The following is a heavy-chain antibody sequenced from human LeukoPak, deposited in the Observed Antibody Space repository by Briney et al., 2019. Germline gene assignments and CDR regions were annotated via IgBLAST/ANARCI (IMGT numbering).Heavy chain of an antibody. CDR1: GGTFSSYA. CDR3: AREYYDSSEPFDY. D-gene: IGHD3-22*01. V-gene: IGHV1-69*05. J-gene: IGHJ4*02. CDR2: IIPIFGTA. Sequence: SVKVSCKASGGTFSSYAISWVRQAPGQGLEWMGGIIPIFGTANYAQKLQGRVTMTTDTSTSTAYMELRSLRSDDTAVYYCAREYYDSSEPFDYWGQGTLVTVSS.